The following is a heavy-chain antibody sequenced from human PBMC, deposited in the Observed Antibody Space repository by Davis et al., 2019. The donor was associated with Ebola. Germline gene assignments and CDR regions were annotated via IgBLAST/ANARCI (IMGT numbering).Heavy chain of an antibody. Sequence: MPSETLSLTCTVSGGSISSYYWSWIRQPPGKGLEWIGYIYSRGSTNYNPSLKSRVTISEDTSKNQFSLKLSSVTTADTAVYYCARGIFPPGSDQWGQGTLVTVSS. V-gene: IGHV4-59*01. CDR1: GGSISSYY. D-gene: IGHD2/OR15-2a*01. CDR2: IYSRGST. CDR3: ARGIFPPGSDQ. J-gene: IGHJ4*02.